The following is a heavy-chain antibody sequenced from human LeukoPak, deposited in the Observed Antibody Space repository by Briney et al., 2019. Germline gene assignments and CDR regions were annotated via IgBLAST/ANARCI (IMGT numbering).Heavy chain of an antibody. D-gene: IGHD6-13*01. V-gene: IGHV3-30-3*01. CDR3: ARDLSRIAAAGTYGMDV. J-gene: IGHJ6*02. CDR1: GFSFSDSA. Sequence: GGSLRLSCAASGFSFSDSAMHWVRKAPGKGLEWVAGISYDGNNKYYADSVKGRFTISRDNSKNTLYLQMNSLRVEDMAVYYCARDLSRIAAAGTYGMDVWGQGTTVTVSS. CDR2: ISYDGNNK.